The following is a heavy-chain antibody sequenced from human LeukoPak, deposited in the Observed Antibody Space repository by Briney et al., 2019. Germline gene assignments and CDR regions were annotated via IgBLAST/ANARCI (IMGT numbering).Heavy chain of an antibody. Sequence: PGGSLRLSCAASGFTFSSYALTWVRQAPGKGLEWVSSVGESGGSTYYADSVKGRFTASKDSSKNTLYLQTNNLRADDTAVYYCARGSATGYFDYWGQGSLVTVSS. CDR1: GFTFSSYA. CDR2: VGESGGST. CDR3: ARGSATGYFDY. J-gene: IGHJ4*02. V-gene: IGHV3-23*01.